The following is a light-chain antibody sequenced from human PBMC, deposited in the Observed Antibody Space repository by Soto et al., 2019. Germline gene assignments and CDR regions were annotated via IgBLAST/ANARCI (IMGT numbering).Light chain of an antibody. V-gene: IGKV3-20*01. CDR2: GAS. J-gene: IGKJ1*01. Sequence: KVWSQWTATLSLSPGERDNNSCRASQRISSSFLPCYQQQPGQAPRLLIYGASSRATGIPHRFSGSGSGTDFTLTTIRLEPADCAAYYCHQRGSTPATFGQGTKVDIK. CDR1: QRISSSF. CDR3: HQRGSTPAT.